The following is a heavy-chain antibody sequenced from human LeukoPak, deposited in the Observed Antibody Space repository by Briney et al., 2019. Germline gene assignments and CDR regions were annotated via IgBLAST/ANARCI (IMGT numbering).Heavy chain of an antibody. V-gene: IGHV3-23*01. J-gene: IGHJ4*02. CDR3: VKDRTPDGYYSVDY. CDR1: GFSFSTYA. Sequence: GGSLRHSCTASGFSFSTYAMNWVGQAPGKGLEWVSVIIGNAAMTDYADSVQGRFTISRDNSKNTLYLQMDSLRAEDTAVYYCVKDRTPDGYYSVDYWGQGTLVTVSS. CDR2: IIGNAAMT. D-gene: IGHD3-3*01.